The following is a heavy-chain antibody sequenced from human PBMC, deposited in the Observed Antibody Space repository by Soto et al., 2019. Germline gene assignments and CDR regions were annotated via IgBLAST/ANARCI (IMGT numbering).Heavy chain of an antibody. CDR3: AREEGDDTEPGDFDL. CDR1: GFPFSTYA. Sequence: VQLVESGGGVVQPGRSLRLSCAASGFPFSTYAMHRVRQAPGKGLEWVAVIWCDGSEKYYEDSVKGRFTISRDNSKNMYNLQMNSLRAEDKAMYFCAREEGDDTEPGDFDLWGESTIVRISS. CDR2: IWCDGSEK. D-gene: IGHD3-9*01. J-gene: IGHJ3*01. V-gene: IGHV3-33*01.